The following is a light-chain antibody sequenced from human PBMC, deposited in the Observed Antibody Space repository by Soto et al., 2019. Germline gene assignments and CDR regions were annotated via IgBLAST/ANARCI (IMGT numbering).Light chain of an antibody. CDR3: QQYGSLLT. CDR1: QSVSSSY. J-gene: IGKJ4*01. Sequence: EIVLTQSPGTLSLSPGERATLSCRASQSVSSSYLGWYQQKPGQAPRLLIYGASSRATGIPDRFSGSGSGTDFTLTISRLEPEAFAVYYCQQYGSLLTFGGGTKVEIK. CDR2: GAS. V-gene: IGKV3-20*01.